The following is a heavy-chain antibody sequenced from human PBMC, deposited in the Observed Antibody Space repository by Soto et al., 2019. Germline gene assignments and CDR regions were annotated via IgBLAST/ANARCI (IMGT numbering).Heavy chain of an antibody. Sequence: SETLSLTCTVSGGSISSYYWSWIRQPPGKGLEWIGYIYYSGSTNYNPSLKSRVTISVDTSKNQFSLKLSSVTAADTAVYYCARAEGYCSSTSCALGAFGIWGQGTMVTVSS. CDR1: GGSISSYY. CDR2: IYYSGST. CDR3: ARAEGYCSSTSCALGAFGI. V-gene: IGHV4-59*01. D-gene: IGHD2-2*01. J-gene: IGHJ3*02.